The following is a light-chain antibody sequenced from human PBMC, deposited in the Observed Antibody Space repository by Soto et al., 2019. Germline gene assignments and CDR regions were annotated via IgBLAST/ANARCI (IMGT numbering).Light chain of an antibody. Sequence: NFMLTQPHSVSESPGKTVTISCTGSSGNIASNYVYWYQQRPGSAPTTVIYEDNQRPSGVPDRFSGSVDSSSNSASLTISGRKTEDEADYYCQSFDNNNFWVFGGGTKVTVL. J-gene: IGLJ3*02. CDR3: QSFDNNNFWV. CDR2: EDN. V-gene: IGLV6-57*02. CDR1: SGNIASNY.